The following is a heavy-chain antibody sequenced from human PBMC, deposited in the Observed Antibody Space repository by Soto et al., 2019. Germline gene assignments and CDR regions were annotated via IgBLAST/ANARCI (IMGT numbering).Heavy chain of an antibody. CDR2: ISAYNGNT. J-gene: IGHJ6*02. CDR3: ARDVDTAMVSYYGMDV. Sequence: ASVKVSCNASGYTFTSYGISGVRQAPGQGLEWMGWISAYNGNTNYAQKLQGRVTMTTDTSTSTAYMELRSLRSDDTAVYYCARDVDTAMVSYYGMDVWGQGTTVTVSS. CDR1: GYTFTSYG. V-gene: IGHV1-18*01. D-gene: IGHD5-18*01.